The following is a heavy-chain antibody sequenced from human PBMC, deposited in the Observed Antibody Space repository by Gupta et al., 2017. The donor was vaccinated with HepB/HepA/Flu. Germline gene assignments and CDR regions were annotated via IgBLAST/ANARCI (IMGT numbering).Heavy chain of an antibody. Sequence: GKGLEWIGEINHSGSTNYNPSLKSRVTISVDTSKNQFSLKLSSVTAADTAVYYCVRHKITAFDYWGQGTLVTVSS. CDR2: INHSGST. CDR3: VRHKITAFDY. D-gene: IGHD1-20*01. V-gene: IGHV4-34*01. J-gene: IGHJ4*02.